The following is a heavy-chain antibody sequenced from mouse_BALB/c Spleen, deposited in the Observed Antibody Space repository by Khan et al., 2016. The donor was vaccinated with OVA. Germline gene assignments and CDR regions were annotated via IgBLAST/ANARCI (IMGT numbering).Heavy chain of an antibody. CDR3: ARDDYGNFLYFDY. CDR1: GYAFTHYL. CDR2: INPGSGST. J-gene: IGHJ2*01. V-gene: IGHV1-54*01. Sequence: QVQLQQSGGEVIRPGTSVKVSCKASGYAFTHYLIEWVKQRPGQGLEWIGVINPGSGSTNYNEKFKGKAILTADKSSRTAYMQLSSLTSDDAAVYFCARDDYGNFLYFDYWGQGTTLTVSS. D-gene: IGHD2-1*01.